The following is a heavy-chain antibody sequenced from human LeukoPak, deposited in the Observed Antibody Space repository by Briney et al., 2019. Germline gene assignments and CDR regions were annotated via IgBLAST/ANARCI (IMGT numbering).Heavy chain of an antibody. D-gene: IGHD6-13*01. CDR2: INHSGST. Sequence: SETLSLTCAVYGGSFSGYYWSWIRQPPGKGLEWIGEINHSGSTNYNPSLKSRVTISVDTSKNQFSLKLSSVTAADTAVYYCARGGRIAAAGRDAFDIWGQGTMVTVSS. CDR3: ARGGRIAAAGRDAFDI. CDR1: GGSFSGYY. J-gene: IGHJ3*02. V-gene: IGHV4-34*01.